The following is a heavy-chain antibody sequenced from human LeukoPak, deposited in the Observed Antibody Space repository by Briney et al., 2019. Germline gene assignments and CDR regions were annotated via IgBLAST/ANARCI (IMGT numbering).Heavy chain of an antibody. V-gene: IGHV1-69*05. D-gene: IGHD3-22*01. CDR2: IIPIFGTA. CDR1: GGTFSSYA. Sequence: ASVKVSCKASGGTFSSYAISWVRQAPGRGLEWMGRIIPIFGTANYAQKFQGRVTITTDESTSTAYMELSSLRSEDTAVYYCARTYYYDSSGYYPIYYFDYWGQGTLVTVSS. J-gene: IGHJ4*02. CDR3: ARTYYYDSSGYYPIYYFDY.